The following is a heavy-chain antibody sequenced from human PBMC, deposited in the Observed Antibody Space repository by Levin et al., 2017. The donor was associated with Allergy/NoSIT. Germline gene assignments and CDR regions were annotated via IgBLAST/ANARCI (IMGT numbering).Heavy chain of an antibody. Sequence: GGSLRLSCVASGFTFSNYAMQWVRQAPGKGPEWVAVIWYDGSNKYYADSVKGRFTVSRDNSKNTLYLQMNSLRAEDTALYYCARGSGYCGGGSCYLFDYCGQGTQVTVSS. CDR3: ARGSGYCGGGSCYLFDY. D-gene: IGHD2-15*01. CDR2: IWYDGSNK. V-gene: IGHV3-33*01. J-gene: IGHJ4*02. CDR1: GFTFSNYA.